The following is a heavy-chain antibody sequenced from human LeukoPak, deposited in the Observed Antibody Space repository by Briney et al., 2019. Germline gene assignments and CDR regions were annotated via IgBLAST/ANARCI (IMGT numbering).Heavy chain of an antibody. Sequence: SETLSLTCTVSGGSISSGDYYWSWIRQPPGEGLEWIGYIYYSGSTYYNPSLKSRVTISVDTSKNQFSLKLSSVTAADTAVYYCARVIDSSGPDYWGQGTLVTVSS. V-gene: IGHV4-30-4*08. CDR3: ARVIDSSGPDY. J-gene: IGHJ4*02. D-gene: IGHD3-22*01. CDR1: GGSISSGDYY. CDR2: IYYSGST.